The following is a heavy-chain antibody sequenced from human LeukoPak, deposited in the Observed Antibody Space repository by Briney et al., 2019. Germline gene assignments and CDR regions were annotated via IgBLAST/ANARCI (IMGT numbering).Heavy chain of an antibody. CDR1: GYTFTGYY. CDR2: INPNSGGT. Sequence: GASVKVSCKASGYTFTGYYMHWVRQAPGQGLEWMGWINPNSGGTNYAQKFQGRVTMTRDTSISTAYMELSRLRSDDTAVYYCARPLRMVRGVIRYYFDYWGQGTLVTVSS. J-gene: IGHJ4*02. V-gene: IGHV1-2*02. CDR3: ARPLRMVRGVIRYYFDY. D-gene: IGHD3-10*01.